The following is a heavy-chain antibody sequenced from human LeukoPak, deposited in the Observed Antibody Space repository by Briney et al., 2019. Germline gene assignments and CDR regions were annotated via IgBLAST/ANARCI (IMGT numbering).Heavy chain of an antibody. CDR3: TKGGFKYFDWSYFDY. V-gene: IGHV3-30*18. Sequence: GGSLRLSCAASGFTFSSYGMYWVRQAPGKGLEWVALISYDGSYQYSADSVRGRFTISRDNSRNSLYLQMNSLRAEDTAFYYCTKGGFKYFDWSYFDYWGQGTLVTVSS. D-gene: IGHD3-9*01. CDR2: ISYDGSYQ. J-gene: IGHJ4*02. CDR1: GFTFSSYG.